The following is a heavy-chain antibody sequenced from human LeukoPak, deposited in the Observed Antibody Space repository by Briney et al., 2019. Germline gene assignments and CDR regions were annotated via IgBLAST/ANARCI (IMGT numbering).Heavy chain of an antibody. J-gene: IGHJ4*02. Sequence: GGSLRLSCAASGFTFSSYAMSWVRQAPGKGLEWVSGISSSGDNTYYTDSVKGRFTISRDNSKNTLYLQMNSLRAEDTAVYYCAKGAISGYGGYFFDYWGQGTLVTVSS. D-gene: IGHD5-12*01. CDR3: AKGAISGYGGYFFDY. CDR2: ISSSGDNT. V-gene: IGHV3-23*01. CDR1: GFTFSSYA.